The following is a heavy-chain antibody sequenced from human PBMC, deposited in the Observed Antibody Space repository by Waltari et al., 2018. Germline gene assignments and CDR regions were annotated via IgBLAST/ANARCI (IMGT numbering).Heavy chain of an antibody. D-gene: IGHD4-17*01. CDR1: GYISNNYG. Sequence: QVPLVLSGAEVTEPGASVKVSCKASGYISNNYGMSWVRKAPGQGLEWMGWISAVNGDTTYVQTFRDRFTMTTDTSTTTAYMELRSLRSDDTATYYCARDYYGDYVWDYWGQGTLVTVSS. J-gene: IGHJ4*02. V-gene: IGHV1-18*01. CDR2: ISAVNGDT. CDR3: ARDYYGDYVWDY.